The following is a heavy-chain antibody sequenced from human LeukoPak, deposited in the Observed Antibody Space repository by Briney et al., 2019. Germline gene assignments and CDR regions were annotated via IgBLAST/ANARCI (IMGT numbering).Heavy chain of an antibody. V-gene: IGHV4-38-2*02. J-gene: IGHJ6*02. CDR1: GYSISSGYY. CDR3: ARGIVVVVAATRGGMDV. Sequence: NTSETLSLTCTVSGYSISSGYYWGWIRQPPGKGLEWIGSIYHSGSTYYNPSLKSRVTISVDTSKNQFSLKLSSVTAADTAVYYCARGIVVVVAATRGGMDVWGQGTTVTVSS. CDR2: IYHSGST. D-gene: IGHD2-15*01.